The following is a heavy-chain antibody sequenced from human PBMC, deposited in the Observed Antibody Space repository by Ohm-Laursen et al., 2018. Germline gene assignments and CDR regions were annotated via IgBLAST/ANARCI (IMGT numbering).Heavy chain of an antibody. CDR2: MSPSGNT. CDR3: AREGKYYDSSGYFMGY. CDR1: GGSISNYY. D-gene: IGHD3-22*01. Sequence: SDTLSLTCTVSGGSISNYYWNWIRQPAGKGLEWIGRMSPSGNTNYNPSLMSRVTMSIDTSKNQFFLKLSSVTAADTAVYYCAREGKYYDSSGYFMGYWGQGTLVTVSS. V-gene: IGHV4-4*07. J-gene: IGHJ4*02.